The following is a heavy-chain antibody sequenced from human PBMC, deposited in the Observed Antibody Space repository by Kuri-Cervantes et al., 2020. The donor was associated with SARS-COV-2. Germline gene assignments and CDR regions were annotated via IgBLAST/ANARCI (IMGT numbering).Heavy chain of an antibody. Sequence: GESLKISCAAAGFTFNSYWMSWVRQAPGKGLEWVANIKQDGSEKYYVDSVKGRFTISRDNAKNSLYLQMNSLRAEDTAVYYCARRFHQYQLPHWYFDLWGRGTLVTDSS. V-gene: IGHV3-7*01. J-gene: IGHJ2*01. D-gene: IGHD2-2*01. CDR3: ARRFHQYQLPHWYFDL. CDR1: GFTFNSYW. CDR2: IKQDGSEK.